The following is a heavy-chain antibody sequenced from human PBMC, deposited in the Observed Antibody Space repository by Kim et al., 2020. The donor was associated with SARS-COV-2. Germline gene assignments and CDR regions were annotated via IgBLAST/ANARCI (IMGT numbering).Heavy chain of an antibody. V-gene: IGHV3-33*01. J-gene: IGHJ3*02. CDR1: GVSFSSHG. Sequence: GGSLRLSCAASGVSFSSHGMHWVRQAPGKGLEWVAVISSDGSNKNYADSVKGRFTISRDNSENTLYLQANSLRADDTAVYYCTRDGVRGTVDAFDIWGQGTTVSV. CDR2: ISSDGSNK. CDR3: TRDGVRGTVDAFDI. D-gene: IGHD1-7*01.